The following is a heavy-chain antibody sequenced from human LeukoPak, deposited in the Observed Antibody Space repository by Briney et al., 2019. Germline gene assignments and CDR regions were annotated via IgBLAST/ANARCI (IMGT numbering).Heavy chain of an antibody. Sequence: PLGALRLSCAAPGVTFIGLMMCSGCQAPGKGLEWVAKIKQGGNEKYYVDAVKVRFTISRDNAKNSLYLQMNSLRVEDTAVYYYARDLVAATTGVMDWGQGTLVSVSS. CDR2: IKQGGNEK. D-gene: IGHD2-15*01. J-gene: IGHJ4*02. CDR1: GVTFIGLM. V-gene: IGHV3-7*04. CDR3: ARDLVAATTGVMD.